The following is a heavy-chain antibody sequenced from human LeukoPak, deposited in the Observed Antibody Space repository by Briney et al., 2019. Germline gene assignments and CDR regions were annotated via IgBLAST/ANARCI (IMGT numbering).Heavy chain of an antibody. Sequence: SETLSLTCTVSGGSISSGSYYWSWIRQPAGKGLEWIGRIYTSGSTNYNPSLKSRVTISVDTSKNQFSLKLSSVTAADTAVYYCAREYDSSGCFDYWGQGTLVTVSS. CDR1: GGSISSGSYY. CDR2: IYTSGST. D-gene: IGHD3-22*01. J-gene: IGHJ4*02. V-gene: IGHV4-61*02. CDR3: AREYDSSGCFDY.